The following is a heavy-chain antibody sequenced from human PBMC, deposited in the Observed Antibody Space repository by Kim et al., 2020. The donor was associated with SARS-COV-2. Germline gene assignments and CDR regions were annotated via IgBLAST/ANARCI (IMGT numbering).Heavy chain of an antibody. Sequence: GGSLRLSCAASGFTFSSYGMHWVRQAPGKGLEWVAVISYDGSNKYYADSVKGRFTISRDNSKNTLYLQMNSLRAEDTAVYYCAKDSDFGGASEYFQHWGQGTLVTVSS. D-gene: IGHD3-10*01. J-gene: IGHJ1*01. CDR1: GFTFSSYG. V-gene: IGHV3-30*18. CDR2: ISYDGSNK. CDR3: AKDSDFGGASEYFQH.